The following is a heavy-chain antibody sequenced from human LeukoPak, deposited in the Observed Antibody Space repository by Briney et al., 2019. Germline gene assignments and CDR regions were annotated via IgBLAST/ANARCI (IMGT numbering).Heavy chain of an antibody. Sequence: SETLSLTCTVSGGSISSYYWSWIRQPPGKGLELIGYIYYSGSTNYNPSLKSRVTISVDTSKNQGSLKLSSVTATDTAVYYCARTLGLFYFDYWGQGTLVTVSS. CDR2: IYYSGST. J-gene: IGHJ4*02. D-gene: IGHD7-27*01. CDR1: GGSISSYY. V-gene: IGHV4-59*01. CDR3: ARTLGLFYFDY.